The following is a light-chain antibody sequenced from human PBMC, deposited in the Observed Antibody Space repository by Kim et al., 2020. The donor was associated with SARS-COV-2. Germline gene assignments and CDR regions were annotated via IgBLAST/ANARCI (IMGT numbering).Light chain of an antibody. CDR1: QSVSSY. V-gene: IGKV3-11*01. J-gene: IGKJ5*01. CDR2: DAS. CDR3: QQRSSSPP. Sequence: EIVLTQSPATLSLSPGERATLSCRASQSVSSYLAWYQQKPGQAPRLLIYDASNRATGIPARFSGRGSGTDFTLTISSLKPEDSAVYYCQQRSSSPPFGQGTRLEIK.